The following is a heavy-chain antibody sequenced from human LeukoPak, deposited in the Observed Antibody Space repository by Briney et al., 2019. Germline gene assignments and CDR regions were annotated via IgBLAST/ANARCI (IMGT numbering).Heavy chain of an antibody. CDR2: ISAYNGNT. V-gene: IGHV1-18*01. CDR1: GYTFTSYG. D-gene: IGHD6-19*01. Sequence: ASVKVSCKASGYTFTSYGISWVRQAPGQGLEWMGWISAYNGNTNYAQKFQGRVTITTDESTSTAYMELSSLRSDDTAVYYCARGPYGWYYFDYWGQGTLVTVSS. CDR3: ARGPYGWYYFDY. J-gene: IGHJ4*02.